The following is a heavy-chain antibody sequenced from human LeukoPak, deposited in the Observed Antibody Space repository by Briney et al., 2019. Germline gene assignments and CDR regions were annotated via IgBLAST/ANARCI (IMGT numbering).Heavy chain of an antibody. CDR1: GGSISSSSYY. Sequence: SETLSLTCTVSGGSISSSSYYWGWIRQPPGKGLEWIGSIYYSGSTYYNPSLKSRVTISVDTSKNQFSLKLSSVTAADTAVYYCARQVDYYYYYYMDVWGKGTTVTISS. J-gene: IGHJ6*03. CDR2: IYYSGST. V-gene: IGHV4-39*01. CDR3: ARQVDYYYYYYMDV.